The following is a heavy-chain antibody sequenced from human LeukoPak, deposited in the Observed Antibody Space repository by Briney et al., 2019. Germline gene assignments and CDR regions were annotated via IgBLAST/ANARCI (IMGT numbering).Heavy chain of an antibody. V-gene: IGHV4-4*02. J-gene: IGHJ4*02. Sequence: NPSETLSLTCAVSGGSISSSNWWSWVRQSPGKGLEWIGEIYHSGSTNYNPSLKSRVTISVDKSKNQFSLKLSSVAAADTALYYCARAGQGYCTSASCYLSLDYWGQGTLVTVSS. CDR2: IYHSGST. D-gene: IGHD2-2*01. CDR1: GGSISSSNW. CDR3: ARAGQGYCTSASCYLSLDY.